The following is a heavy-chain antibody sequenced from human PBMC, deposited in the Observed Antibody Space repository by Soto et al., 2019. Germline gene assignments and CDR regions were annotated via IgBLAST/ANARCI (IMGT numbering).Heavy chain of an antibody. Sequence: SETLSLTCTVSGGSISSYYWSWIRQPPGKGLEWIGYIYYSGSTNYNPSLKSRVTISVDTSKNQFSLKLSRLRSDDTAVYYCARDGSITMVRGVIPFDYWGQGTLVTVSS. V-gene: IGHV4-59*01. CDR2: IYYSGST. CDR1: GGSISSYY. D-gene: IGHD3-10*01. J-gene: IGHJ4*02. CDR3: ARDGSITMVRGVIPFDY.